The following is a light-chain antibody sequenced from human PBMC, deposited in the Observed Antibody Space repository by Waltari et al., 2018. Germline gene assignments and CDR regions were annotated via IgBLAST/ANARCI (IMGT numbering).Light chain of an antibody. CDR2: GAT. CDR3: QQYDHWPPQFT. CDR1: ESVSSN. V-gene: IGKV3-15*01. J-gene: IGKJ2*01. Sequence: EIVMTQSPATLSVSPGERATLSSRASESVSSNLAWYQHKPGQAPRLLVFGATTRATGIPARFSGSGSGTEFTLTISTLQSEDFAVYYCQQYDHWPPQFTFGQGTKLEIK.